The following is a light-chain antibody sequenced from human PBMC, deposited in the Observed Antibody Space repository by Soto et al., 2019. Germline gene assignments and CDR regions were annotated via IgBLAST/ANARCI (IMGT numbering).Light chain of an antibody. Sequence: QLVLTQSPSASASLGASVKLTCTLSSGHSSNAIAWHQQQPEKGPRYLMKVNTDGSHSKGDGIPDRFSDSSSGAERYLTISSLQSEDEADYYCQTWGTGPWVFGGGTKLTVL. CDR1: SGHSSNA. J-gene: IGLJ3*02. V-gene: IGLV4-69*01. CDR3: QTWGTGPWV. CDR2: VNTDGSH.